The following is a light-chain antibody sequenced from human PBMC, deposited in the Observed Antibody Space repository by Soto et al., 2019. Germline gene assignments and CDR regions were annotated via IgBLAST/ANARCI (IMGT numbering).Light chain of an antibody. V-gene: IGLV2-14*01. CDR3: SSYTSNTTRV. Sequence: QSALTQPASVSGSPGQAITISCTGTSSDVGGYNIVSWYQQYPGKAPKLMIFEISDRPSGVSNRFSGSKSGNTASLTISGLQAEDEADYYCSSYTSNTTRVFGGGTKLTVL. J-gene: IGLJ3*02. CDR1: SSDVGGYNI. CDR2: EIS.